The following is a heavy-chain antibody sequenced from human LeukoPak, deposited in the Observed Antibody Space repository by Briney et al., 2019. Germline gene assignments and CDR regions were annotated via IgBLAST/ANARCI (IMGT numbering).Heavy chain of an antibody. CDR2: IIPIFGTA. CDR3: ARDEGPRGCYYVGVY. D-gene: IGHD1-26*01. Sequence: ASVKVSCKATGGTFSSYAISWVRQAPGQGLEWMGGIIPIFGTANYAQKFQGRVTITADESTSTAYMELSSLRSEDTAVYYCARDEGPRGCYYVGVYWGQGTLVTVSS. CDR1: GGTFSSYA. V-gene: IGHV1-69*13. J-gene: IGHJ4*02.